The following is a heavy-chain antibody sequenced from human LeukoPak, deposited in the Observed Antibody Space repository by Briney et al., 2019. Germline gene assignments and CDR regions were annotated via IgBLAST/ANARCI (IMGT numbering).Heavy chain of an antibody. CDR1: GGSISSYY. D-gene: IGHD3-3*01. J-gene: IGHJ3*02. Sequence: SETLSLTCTVSGGSISSYYWSWIRQPAGKGLEWIGRIYTSGSTNYNPSLKSRVTMSVDTSKNQFSLKLSSVTAADTAVYYCARDPYYDFWSGYREDAFDIWGQGTMVTVSS. V-gene: IGHV4-4*07. CDR2: IYTSGST. CDR3: ARDPYYDFWSGYREDAFDI.